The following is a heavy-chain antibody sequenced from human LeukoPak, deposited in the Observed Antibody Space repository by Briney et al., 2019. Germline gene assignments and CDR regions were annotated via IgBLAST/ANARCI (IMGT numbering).Heavy chain of an antibody. CDR1: GFTFADYG. V-gene: IGHV3-20*04. D-gene: IGHD3-10*01. Sequence: GGSLRLSCAASGFTFADYGMSWVRQAPGKGLEWVSGINWNGGSTGYADSVKGRFTISRDNAKNSLYLQMNSLRAEDTALYYCARVDYGSGSRNYYYYYYMDVWGKGTTVTVSS. J-gene: IGHJ6*03. CDR3: ARVDYGSGSRNYYYYYYMDV. CDR2: INWNGGST.